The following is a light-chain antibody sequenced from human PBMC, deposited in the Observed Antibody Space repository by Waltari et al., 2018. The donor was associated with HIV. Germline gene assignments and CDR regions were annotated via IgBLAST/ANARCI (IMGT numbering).Light chain of an antibody. J-gene: IGLJ2*01. V-gene: IGLV3-21*04. CDR2: YDN. Sequence: VLTQPPSVSVAPGKTATNTRGGKNIERKIVNWYQQRPGQAPVLVIYYDNDRPSGIPERFSGSNSGDTATLTIRRVGDGDEADYYCQVWDSTSDHVLFGGGTKLTVL. CDR1: NIERKI. CDR3: QVWDSTSDHVL.